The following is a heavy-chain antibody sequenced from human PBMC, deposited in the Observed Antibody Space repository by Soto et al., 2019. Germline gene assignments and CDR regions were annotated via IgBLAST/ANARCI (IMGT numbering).Heavy chain of an antibody. Sequence: QVQLVQSGAEEKKPGASVRVSCTASGYTFSSYAIHWVRQAPGQRLEWMGWINAGYGNTKYSQKFQGRLTITRDTSASTVYMALSSLRSGDTSVYYCARIVYDSSGYDRYFDSWGQGTLVTVSS. V-gene: IGHV1-3*05. CDR1: GYTFSSYA. CDR3: ARIVYDSSGYDRYFDS. D-gene: IGHD3-22*01. J-gene: IGHJ4*02. CDR2: INAGYGNT.